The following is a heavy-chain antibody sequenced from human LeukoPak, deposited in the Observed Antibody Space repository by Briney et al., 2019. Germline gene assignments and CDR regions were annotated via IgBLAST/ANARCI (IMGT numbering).Heavy chain of an antibody. J-gene: IGHJ4*02. D-gene: IGHD3-10*02. CDR2: KSTSGSTT. Sequence: GGSLRLSCVASGFTFSDYEINWVRQAPGKGLEWVSCKSTSGSTTYYADSVKGRFTISRDNAKNSLFLQMNTLTDEDTAVYYCARGALHVFDYWGQGTPVTVSS. CDR3: ARGALHVFDY. V-gene: IGHV3-48*03. CDR1: GFTFSDYE.